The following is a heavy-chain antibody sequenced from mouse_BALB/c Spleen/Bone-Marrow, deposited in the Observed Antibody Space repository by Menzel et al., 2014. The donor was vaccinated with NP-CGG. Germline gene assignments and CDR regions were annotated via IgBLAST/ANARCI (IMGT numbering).Heavy chain of an antibody. CDR3: ARDGYYVFYAMDY. Sequence: DVHLVESGGGLVHPGGSLKLSCAASGFTFSSYGMSWVRQTPDKRLELVATINSNGGSTYYPDSVKGRFTISRDNAKNTLYLQMSSLKSEDTAMYYCARDGYYVFYAMDYWGQGTSVTVSS. J-gene: IGHJ4*01. CDR1: GFTFSSYG. CDR2: INSNGGST. V-gene: IGHV5-6-3*01. D-gene: IGHD2-3*01.